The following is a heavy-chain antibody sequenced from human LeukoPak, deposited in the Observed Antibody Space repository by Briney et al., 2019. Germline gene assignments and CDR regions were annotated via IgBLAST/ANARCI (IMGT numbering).Heavy chain of an antibody. CDR1: GGTFSSYA. D-gene: IGHD3-22*01. CDR2: IIPIFGTA. V-gene: IGHV1-69*06. CDR3: ASRDYYDSSGATVSDAFDI. J-gene: IGHJ3*02. Sequence: SVKVSCKASGGTFSSYAISWVRQAPGQGLEWMGGIIPIFGTANYAQKFQGRVTITADKSTSTAYMELSSLRSEDTAVYYCASRDYYDSSGATVSDAFDIWGQGTMVTVSS.